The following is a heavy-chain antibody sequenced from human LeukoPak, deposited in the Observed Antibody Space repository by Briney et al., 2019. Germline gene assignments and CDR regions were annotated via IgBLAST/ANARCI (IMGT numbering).Heavy chain of an antibody. CDR1: GYTFINYE. CDR3: ASQYIVATIHFDY. CDR2: MNSNDGNT. V-gene: IGHV1-8*01. Sequence: ASVKVSCKASGYTFINYEINWVRQATGQGLEYMGWMNSNDGNTAYAQKFQGRVTMTRDTSTDTAYMELGSLTSDDTAVYYCASQYIVATIHFDYWGQGTLVTVSS. J-gene: IGHJ4*02. D-gene: IGHD5-12*01.